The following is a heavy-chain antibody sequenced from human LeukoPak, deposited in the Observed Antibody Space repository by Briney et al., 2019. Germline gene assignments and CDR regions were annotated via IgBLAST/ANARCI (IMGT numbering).Heavy chain of an antibody. J-gene: IGHJ4*02. CDR2: IYHSGST. CDR1: GYSISSGYY. CDR3: AGPVSYSSGWLFDY. Sequence: SETLSLTCTVSGYSISSGYYWGWIRQPPGKGLEWIGSIYHSGSTYYNPSLKSRVTISVDTSKNQFSLKLSSVTAADTAVYYCAGPVSYSSGWLFDYWGQGTLVTVSS. D-gene: IGHD6-19*01. V-gene: IGHV4-38-2*02.